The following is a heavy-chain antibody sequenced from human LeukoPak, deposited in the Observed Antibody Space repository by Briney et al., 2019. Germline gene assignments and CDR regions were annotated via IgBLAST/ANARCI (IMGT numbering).Heavy chain of an antibody. CDR1: GGSISSSSYY. V-gene: IGHV4-39*07. Sequence: PSETLSLTCTVSGGSISSSSYYWGWIRQPPGKGLEWIGSIYYSGSTYYNPSLKSRVTMSLDTSKNQFSLKLSSVTAADTAVYYCAACLSATWAIDYWGQGTLVTVSS. D-gene: IGHD1-1*01. J-gene: IGHJ4*02. CDR3: AACLSATWAIDY. CDR2: IYYSGST.